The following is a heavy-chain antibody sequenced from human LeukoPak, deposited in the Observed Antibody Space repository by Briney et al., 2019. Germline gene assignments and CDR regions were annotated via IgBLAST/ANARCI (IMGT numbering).Heavy chain of an antibody. V-gene: IGHV4-59*01. CDR2: IYYSGST. J-gene: IGHJ3*02. CDR3: ARXINPAIYYDSSGYAFXX. CDR1: GGSISSYY. D-gene: IGHD3-22*01. Sequence: SETLSLTCSVSGGSISSYYWSWIRQPPGKGLEWIGYIYYSGSTNYNPSLKSRVTISVDTSKNQFSLKLSSVTAADTAVYYCARXINPAIYYDSSGYAFXXXGQGTMXXXS.